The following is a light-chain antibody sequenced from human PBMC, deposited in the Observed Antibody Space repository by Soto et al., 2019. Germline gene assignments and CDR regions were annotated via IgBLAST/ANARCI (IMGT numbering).Light chain of an antibody. CDR2: DAS. V-gene: IGKV1-33*01. CDR3: QQYDTLPPYT. CDR1: QDITNY. Sequence: DIQMTQSPSSLSASVGDRVTITCQASQDITNYLNWYQQKPGKAPKLLIYDASNLETGVPSRFSGSGSGTDFTFTISSLQPEDIGTYYCQQYDTLPPYTFGQGTKLEIK. J-gene: IGKJ2*01.